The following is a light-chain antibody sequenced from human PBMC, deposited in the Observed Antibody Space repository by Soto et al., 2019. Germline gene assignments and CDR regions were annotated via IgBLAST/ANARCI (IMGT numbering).Light chain of an antibody. CDR3: QQYHSFSRT. V-gene: IGKV1-5*03. CDR1: QVVGSW. Sequence: DIQMTQSPSTLSASVGDRVTITCRASQVVGSWLAWYQQRPGKAPKLLIYKASILESGVPSRFSGSGGETEFTLTISSLQPDDFATYYCQQYHSFSRTFGQGTRVEI. CDR2: KAS. J-gene: IGKJ1*01.